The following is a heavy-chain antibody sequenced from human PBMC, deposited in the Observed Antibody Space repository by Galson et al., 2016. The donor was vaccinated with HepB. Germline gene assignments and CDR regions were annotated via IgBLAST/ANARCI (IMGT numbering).Heavy chain of an antibody. CDR2: ISSSGGNK. Sequence: SLRLSCAASGFTFSNSAMNWVRQAPGKGLEWVSFISSSGGNKYYADSVKGRFTISRDNSKTTLFLQMNSLRAEDTAIYFCAKLARDYGDYTRPRDYWGQGTLVTVSS. D-gene: IGHD4-17*01. J-gene: IGHJ4*02. CDR1: GFTFSNSA. V-gene: IGHV3-23*01. CDR3: AKLARDYGDYTRPRDY.